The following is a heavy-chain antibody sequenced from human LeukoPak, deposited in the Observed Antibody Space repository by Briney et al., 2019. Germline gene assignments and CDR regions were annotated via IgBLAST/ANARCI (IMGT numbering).Heavy chain of an antibody. Sequence: SETLSLTCTVSGGSISSGGYYWSWIRQHPGKGLEWIGYIYYSGSTYYNPSLKSRVTISVDTSKNQFSLKLSSVTAADTAVYYCARAYYDILTGPLVYFQHWGQGTLVAVSS. J-gene: IGHJ1*01. CDR3: ARAYYDILTGPLVYFQH. V-gene: IGHV4-31*03. D-gene: IGHD3-9*01. CDR1: GGSISSGGYY. CDR2: IYYSGST.